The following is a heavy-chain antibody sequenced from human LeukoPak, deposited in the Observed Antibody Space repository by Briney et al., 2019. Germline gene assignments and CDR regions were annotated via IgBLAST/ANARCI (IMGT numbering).Heavy chain of an antibody. J-gene: IGHJ4*02. Sequence: GGSLRLSCAASGFTFRSYWMHWVRQAPGKGLVWVSRINRDGRSTNYADSVKGRFTISRDNAKNTLYLQMNILRADDTAVYYCVRDDSSHFDYWGQGALVTVSS. CDR1: GFTFRSYW. D-gene: IGHD6-13*01. CDR3: VRDDSSHFDY. CDR2: INRDGRST. V-gene: IGHV3-74*01.